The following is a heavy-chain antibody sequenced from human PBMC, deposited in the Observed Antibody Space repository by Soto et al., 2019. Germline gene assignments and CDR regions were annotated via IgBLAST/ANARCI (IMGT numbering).Heavy chain of an antibody. J-gene: IGHJ5*02. D-gene: IGHD3-10*01. CDR1: SGSISSSNW. CDR2: IYHSGST. CDR3: ASVQYEGGYYGSGSYYPYPRWFDP. V-gene: IGHV4-4*02. Sequence: SETLSLTCAVSSGSISSSNWWSWVRQPPGKGLEWIGEIYHSGSTNYNPSLKSRVTISVDKSKNQFSLKLSSVTAADTAVYYCASVQYEGGYYGSGSYYPYPRWFDPWGQGTLVTVSS.